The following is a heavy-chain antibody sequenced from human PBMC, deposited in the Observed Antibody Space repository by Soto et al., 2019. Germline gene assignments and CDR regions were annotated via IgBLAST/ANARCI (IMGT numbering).Heavy chain of an antibody. J-gene: IGHJ4*02. CDR3: AKYNSGLEN. CDR2: MTGTGGST. Sequence: GGSLRLSCAASGFIFSNYAMSWVRQAPGKGLEWVSAMTGTGGSTYYAEYVQGRITISRDNSKNTLYLQMNSLRAEDSAVYYCAKYNSGLENWGQGT. V-gene: IGHV3-23*01. D-gene: IGHD6-19*01. CDR1: GFIFSNYA.